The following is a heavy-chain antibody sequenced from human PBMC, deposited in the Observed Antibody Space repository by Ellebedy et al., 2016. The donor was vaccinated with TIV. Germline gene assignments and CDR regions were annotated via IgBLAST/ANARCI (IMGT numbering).Heavy chain of an antibody. CDR1: GGSISSSNHY. J-gene: IGHJ6*03. D-gene: IGHD6-13*01. CDR2: IFHSGTT. CDR3: ARQPLFPPRIAAGYYMDV. V-gene: IGHV4-39*01. Sequence: SETLSLXXSVSGGSISSSNHYWGWIRQPPGKGLEWIASIFHSGTTYYNPSLKSRLTISVDTSKNQFSLNLRSVTAADTAVFYCARQPLFPPRIAAGYYMDVWGKGTTVTVSS.